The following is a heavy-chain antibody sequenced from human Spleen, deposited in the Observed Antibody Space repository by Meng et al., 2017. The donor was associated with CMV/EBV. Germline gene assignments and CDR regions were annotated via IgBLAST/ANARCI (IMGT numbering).Heavy chain of an antibody. Sequence: GGSLRLSCAASGFTFSSYWMSWVRQAPGKGLEWVANIKQDGSEKYYVDSVKGRFTISRDNAKNSLYLHISGLRVEDTAVYYCAGFGVTITNALDVWGQGTTVTVSS. CDR2: IKQDGSEK. CDR1: GFTFSSYW. D-gene: IGHD3-3*01. V-gene: IGHV3-7*01. CDR3: AGFGVTITNALDV. J-gene: IGHJ6*02.